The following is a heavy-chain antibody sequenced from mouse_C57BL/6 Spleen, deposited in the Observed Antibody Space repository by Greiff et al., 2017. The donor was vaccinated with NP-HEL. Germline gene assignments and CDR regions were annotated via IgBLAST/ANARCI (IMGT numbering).Heavy chain of an antibody. D-gene: IGHD1-1*01. Sequence: EVKVEESGGGLVQPGGSMKLSCVASGFTFSNYWMNWVRQSPEKGLEWVAQIRLKSDNYATHYAESVKGRFTISRDDSKSSVYLQMNNLRAEDTGIYYCTEDYGSSLFAYWGQGTLVTVSA. J-gene: IGHJ3*01. CDR3: TEDYGSSLFAY. CDR2: IRLKSDNYAT. V-gene: IGHV6-3*01. CDR1: GFTFSNYW.